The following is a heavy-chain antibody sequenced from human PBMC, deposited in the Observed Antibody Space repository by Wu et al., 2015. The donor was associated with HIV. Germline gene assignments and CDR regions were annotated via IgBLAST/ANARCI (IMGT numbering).Heavy chain of an antibody. CDR3: ARHSNYDVLTGQRGGMDV. CDR2: ILPIVGAA. CDR1: GGTFTSNA. J-gene: IGHJ6*02. D-gene: IGHD3-9*01. V-gene: IGHV1-69*05. Sequence: QVLLEQSGAEVKKPGSSVKVSCKASGGTFTSNAFSWVRQAPGQGLEWMGGILPIVGAANYAQNFQGRVTIITDESTSTAYMELSSLRSEDTAVYYCARHSNYDVLTGQRGGMDVWGQGTTVTVSS.